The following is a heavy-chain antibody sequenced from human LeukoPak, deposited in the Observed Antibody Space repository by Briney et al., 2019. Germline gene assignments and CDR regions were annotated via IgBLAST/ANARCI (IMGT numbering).Heavy chain of an antibody. Sequence: GSLRLSCAASDFTVSSNSMSWVRQAPGKGLEWVSVTYSSGSTHYADSVKGRFTISRDSSKNTLYLQMNSLRAEDTAVYYCATESYGGAWGQGTLVTVSS. CDR2: TYSSGST. CDR3: ATESYGGA. J-gene: IGHJ4*02. CDR1: DFTVSSNS. D-gene: IGHD1-26*01. V-gene: IGHV3-53*01.